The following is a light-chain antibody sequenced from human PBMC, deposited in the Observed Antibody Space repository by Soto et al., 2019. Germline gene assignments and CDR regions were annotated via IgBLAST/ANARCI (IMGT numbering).Light chain of an antibody. J-gene: IGLJ1*01. CDR3: CSFAGGSSLYV. V-gene: IGLV2-11*01. Sequence: QSVLAQPRSVSGSPGQSVTIFCTGTNSDLGGYDCVSWYQQHPGKAPKLMIYDVSQRPSEVPDRFSGSKSGKTASLTISGLQAEDVGDYYCCSFAGGSSLYVFGTGTKVTVL. CDR1: NSDLGGYDC. CDR2: DVS.